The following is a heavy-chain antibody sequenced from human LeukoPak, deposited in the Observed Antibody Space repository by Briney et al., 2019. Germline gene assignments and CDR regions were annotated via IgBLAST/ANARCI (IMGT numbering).Heavy chain of an antibody. CDR1: GFTFSDYY. D-gene: IGHD3-10*01. V-gene: IGHV3-11*05. CDR3: AKDRYGSGINWFDP. J-gene: IGHJ5*02. CDR2: ISSSSRYI. Sequence: GGSLRLSCAASGFTFSDYYMSWIRQAPGKGLEWVSSISSSSRYIYYTDSVKGRFTISRDNSKNTLYLQMNSLRAEDTAVYYCAKDRYGSGINWFDPWGQGTLVTVSS.